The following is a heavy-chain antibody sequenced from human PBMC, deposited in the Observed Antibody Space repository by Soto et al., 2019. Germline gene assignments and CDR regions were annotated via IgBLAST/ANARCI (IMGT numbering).Heavy chain of an antibody. D-gene: IGHD2-2*03. Sequence: GESLKISCKGSGYSFTSYWIGWVRQMPGKGLEWMGIIYPGDSDTRYSPSFKGQVTISADKSISTAYLQWSSLKASDTAMYYCARHFRVGYCSSTSCYFDGIAAAADAFDIWGQGTMVTVSS. CDR1: GYSFTSYW. CDR3: ARHFRVGYCSSTSCYFDGIAAAADAFDI. V-gene: IGHV5-51*01. J-gene: IGHJ3*02. CDR2: IYPGDSDT.